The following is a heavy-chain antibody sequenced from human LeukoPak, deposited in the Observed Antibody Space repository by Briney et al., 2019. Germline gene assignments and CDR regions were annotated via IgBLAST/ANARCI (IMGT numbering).Heavy chain of an antibody. CDR2: IWYDGNTE. Sequence: GMSLRLSCAASGFTFSNYGMHWVRQAPGKGLEWVAVIWYDGNTEYYADSVRGRFTISRDDSNNTVYLQMNSLRDEDTAVYYCATSLDAPGNYWGQGSLVTVSS. V-gene: IGHV3-33*01. CDR1: GFTFSNYG. J-gene: IGHJ4*02. CDR3: ATSLDAPGNY. D-gene: IGHD3-9*01.